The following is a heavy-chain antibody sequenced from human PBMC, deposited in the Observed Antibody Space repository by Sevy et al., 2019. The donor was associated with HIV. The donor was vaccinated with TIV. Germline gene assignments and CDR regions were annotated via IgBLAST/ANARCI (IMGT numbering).Heavy chain of an antibody. CDR2: FDPEDGET. J-gene: IGHJ4*02. CDR3: ATTKDYYETSGYPFDY. V-gene: IGHV1-24*01. Sequence: ASVKVSCKVTGYTLTGLSMHWLRQTPGKGLEWMGTFDPEDGETMYAQKFQGRVTMTEDTSADTAYMELSSLRSEDTAVYYCATTKDYYETSGYPFDYWGLGTLVTVSS. CDR1: GYTLTGLS. D-gene: IGHD3-22*01.